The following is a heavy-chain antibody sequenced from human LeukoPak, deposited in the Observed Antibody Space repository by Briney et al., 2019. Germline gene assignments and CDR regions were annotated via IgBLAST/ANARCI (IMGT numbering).Heavy chain of an antibody. V-gene: IGHV3-7*05. D-gene: IGHD1-26*01. CDR3: ARGGGSYDY. CDR1: GFTFSSYW. Sequence: GGSLRLSCAASGFTFSSYWMSSVRQAPGKGLEWVANIKRDGSEKYYLDSVKGRFTISRDNAKNSLYLQMNSLRAEDTAVYYCARGGGSYDYWGQGTLVTVSS. CDR2: IKRDGSEK. J-gene: IGHJ4*02.